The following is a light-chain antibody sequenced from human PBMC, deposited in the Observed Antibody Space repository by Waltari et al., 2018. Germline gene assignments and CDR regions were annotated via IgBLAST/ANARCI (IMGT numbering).Light chain of an antibody. J-gene: IGKJ1*01. Sequence: DIQMTQSPSSLSASVGDRVTIACRASQNIDNYLNWYQQKPGEAPRLLIYSASSPQSGVPSRFTGSGSETDFALTIRGLQPEDSAIYYCQQSYNAPATFGQGTRVQVK. V-gene: IGKV1-39*01. CDR1: QNIDNY. CDR3: QQSYNAPAT. CDR2: SAS.